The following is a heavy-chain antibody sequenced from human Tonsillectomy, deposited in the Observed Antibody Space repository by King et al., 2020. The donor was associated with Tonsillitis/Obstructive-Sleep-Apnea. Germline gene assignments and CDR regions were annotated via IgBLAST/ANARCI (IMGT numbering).Heavy chain of an antibody. D-gene: IGHD6-19*01. CDR1: GFTFSNFW. CDR2: IKQDRSEK. Sequence: VQLVESGGGLVQPGGALRLSCVASGFTFSNFWMTWVRQAPWKGLEWVANIKQDRSEKYYVDSVKGRFTISRDNAKNALYLQMNSLRVEDMAVYFCARDRVDRSGYPYYMDVWGKGTTVTVSS. J-gene: IGHJ6*03. CDR3: ARDRVDRSGYPYYMDV. V-gene: IGHV3-7*04.